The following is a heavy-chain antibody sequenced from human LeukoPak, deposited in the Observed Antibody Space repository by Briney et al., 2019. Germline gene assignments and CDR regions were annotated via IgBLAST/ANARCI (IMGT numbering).Heavy chain of an antibody. CDR2: INPHSGGT. CDR1: GYMFTTYY. J-gene: IGHJ4*02. D-gene: IGHD3-22*01. Sequence: GASVKVSCKTSGYMFTTYYPHWVRQAPGQGLEWMGWINPHSGGTNYAQKFQGRVTMTRDTSISTAYMELSRLRSDDTAVYYCARRSSPWLLLPYYWGQGTLVTVSS. V-gene: IGHV1-2*02. CDR3: ARRSSPWLLLPYY.